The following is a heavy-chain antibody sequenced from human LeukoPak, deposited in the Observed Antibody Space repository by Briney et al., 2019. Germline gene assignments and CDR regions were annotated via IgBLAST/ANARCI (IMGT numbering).Heavy chain of an antibody. D-gene: IGHD1-1*01. J-gene: IGHJ4*02. V-gene: IGHV3-48*03. CDR2: ISDTGSTT. CDR3: ARVRNDVVED. Sequence: FSSYEMNWVRQAPGKGLEWLSNISDTGSTTYYADSVRGRFTISRDNAKNSLYLQMNSLRAEDTAVYYCARVRNDVVEDWGQGTLVTVSS. CDR1: FSSYE.